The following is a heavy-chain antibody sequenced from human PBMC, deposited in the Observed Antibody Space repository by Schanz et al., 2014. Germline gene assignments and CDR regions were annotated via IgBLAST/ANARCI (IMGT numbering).Heavy chain of an antibody. CDR1: GFTFSNYW. V-gene: IGHV4-59*08. CDR3: ARLWGGWRIPDY. D-gene: IGHD6-19*01. Sequence: VQLVESGGGLVQPGGSLRLSCAASGFTFSNYWMSWIRQPPGKGLEWIGSIYYSGSTYYNASLKSRVTISVDTSKNQFSLKWNSVTAADSAVYYCARLWGGWRIPDYWGQGTLVTVSS. CDR2: IYYSGST. J-gene: IGHJ4*02.